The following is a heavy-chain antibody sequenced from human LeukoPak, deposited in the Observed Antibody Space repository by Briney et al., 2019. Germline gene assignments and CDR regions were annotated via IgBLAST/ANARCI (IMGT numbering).Heavy chain of an antibody. J-gene: IGHJ4*02. Sequence: RASVKVSCKASGGTFNNHAISWVRLAPGQGLEWVGGIIPIFGIANYAHRFEGRVTITADESPSTAYMELSSLRYEDTAIYYCARGADCSNGACYSDKIDYWGQGTLVTVSS. V-gene: IGHV1-69*13. D-gene: IGHD2-15*01. CDR3: ARGADCSNGACYSDKIDY. CDR2: IIPIFGIA. CDR1: GGTFNNHA.